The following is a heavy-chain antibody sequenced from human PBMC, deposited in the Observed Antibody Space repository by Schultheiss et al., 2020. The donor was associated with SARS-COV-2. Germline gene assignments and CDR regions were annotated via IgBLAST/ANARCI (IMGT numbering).Heavy chain of an antibody. D-gene: IGHD1-26*01. CDR3: ASASGSYYVSFDY. CDR2: IYYSGST. J-gene: IGHJ4*02. CDR1: GGSISSYY. Sequence: SETLSLTCTVSGGSISSYYWSWIRQPPGKGLEWIGYIYYSGSTNYNPSLKSRVTISVDTSKNQFSLKLSSVTAADTAVYYCASASGSYYVSFDYWGQGTLVTVSS. V-gene: IGHV4-59*08.